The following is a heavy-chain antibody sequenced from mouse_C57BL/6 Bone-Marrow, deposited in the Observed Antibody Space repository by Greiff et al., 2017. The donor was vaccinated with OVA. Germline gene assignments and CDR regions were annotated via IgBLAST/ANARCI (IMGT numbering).Heavy chain of an antibody. J-gene: IGHJ4*01. CDR2: ISDGGSYT. CDR1: GFTFSSYA. CDR3: ARDQGRLRHSHYAMDY. V-gene: IGHV5-4*01. Sequence: EVNLVESGGGLVKPGGSLKLSCAASGFTFSSYAMSWVRQTPEKRLEWVATISDGGSYTYYPDNVKGRFTISRDNAKNNLYLQMSHLKSEDTAMYYCARDQGRLRHSHYAMDYWGQGTSVTVSS. D-gene: IGHD2-4*01.